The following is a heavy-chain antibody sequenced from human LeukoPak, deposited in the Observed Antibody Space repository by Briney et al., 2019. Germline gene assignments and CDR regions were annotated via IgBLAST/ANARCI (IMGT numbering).Heavy chain of an antibody. CDR1: GFTFSSYA. D-gene: IGHD6-13*01. CDR3: AKEGHGSSLDY. V-gene: IGHV3-30*18. Sequence: GRSLRLSCAASGFTFSSYAMQWVRQAPGKGLEWVAVISYDGSNKYYADSVKGRFTISRDNSKNTLYLQMNSLRAEDTAVYYCAKEGHGSSLDYWGQGTLVTVSS. CDR2: ISYDGSNK. J-gene: IGHJ4*02.